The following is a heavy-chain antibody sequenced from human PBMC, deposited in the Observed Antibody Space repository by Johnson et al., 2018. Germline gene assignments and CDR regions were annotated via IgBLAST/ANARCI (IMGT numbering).Heavy chain of an antibody. CDR2: IIPIFGTA. CDR1: GGTFSTYA. V-gene: IGHV1-69*01. CDR3: ARDSRIYCGYDYFGEQFDY. J-gene: IGHJ4*02. Sequence: QVQLVQSGAEVKKPGSSVKVSCKASGGTFSTYAISWVRQAPGQGLEWMGGIIPIFGTANYAQKFQGRVTITADESTSTAYMELSSLRSGDTAVYYCARDSRIYCGYDYFGEQFDYWGQGTLVTVSS. D-gene: IGHD5-12*01.